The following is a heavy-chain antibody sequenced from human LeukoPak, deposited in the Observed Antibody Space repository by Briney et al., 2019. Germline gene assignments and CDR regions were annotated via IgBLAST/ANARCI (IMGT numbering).Heavy chain of an antibody. J-gene: IGHJ4*02. CDR2: IFHIGST. V-gene: IGHV4-38-2*02. CDR3: ARVDYCSLTRCSMVWAFFDH. Sequence: SETLSLTCTVSGYSISRTYYWGWIRQPPEKGLEWIGNIFHIGSTYYNPSLKSRVTISVDSSKNQFSLKLNSVTAADTAVYYCARVDYCSLTRCSMVWAFFDHWGQETLV. D-gene: IGHD2-2*01. CDR1: GYSISRTYY.